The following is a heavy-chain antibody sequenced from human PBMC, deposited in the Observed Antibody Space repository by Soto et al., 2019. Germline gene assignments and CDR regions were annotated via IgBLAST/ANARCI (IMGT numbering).Heavy chain of an antibody. Sequence: QVQLVESGGGVVQPGRSLRLSCAAAGFTFSSYGMHWVRQALGKGLEWVAGISYDGSNKYYADSVKGRFTISRDNSKNTLYLQMNSLRAEDTAVYYCAKDWSYWGQYFQHWGQGTLVTVSS. CDR3: AKDWSYWGQYFQH. J-gene: IGHJ1*01. CDR1: GFTFSSYG. V-gene: IGHV3-30*18. D-gene: IGHD1-26*01. CDR2: ISYDGSNK.